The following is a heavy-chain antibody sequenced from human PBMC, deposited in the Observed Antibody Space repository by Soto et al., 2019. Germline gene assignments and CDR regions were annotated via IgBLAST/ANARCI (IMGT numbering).Heavy chain of an antibody. Sequence: EVQLLASGGGLVQPGGSLRLSCAASGFSFSSYAMSWARQAPGKGLEWVSVISNSGGTTFYADSVKGRFTISRDNFKNTVFLQMSSLRAEDTAVYYCAKYVAVAGTALYGMDVWGQGTTVTVSS. CDR1: GFSFSSYA. CDR2: ISNSGGTT. V-gene: IGHV3-23*01. D-gene: IGHD6-19*01. J-gene: IGHJ6*02. CDR3: AKYVAVAGTALYGMDV.